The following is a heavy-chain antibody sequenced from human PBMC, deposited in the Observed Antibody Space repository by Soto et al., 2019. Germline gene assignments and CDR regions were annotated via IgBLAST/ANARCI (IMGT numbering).Heavy chain of an antibody. CDR2: INPNSGGT. V-gene: IGHV1-2*02. D-gene: IGHD3-22*01. CDR3: ARLYYYDSSGSGY. CDR1: GYTFTGYY. J-gene: IGHJ4*02. Sequence: GAPVKVSCKASGYTFTGYYMHWVRQAPGQGLEWMGWINPNSGGTNYAQKFQGRVTMTRDTSISTAYMELSRLRSDDTAVYYCARLYYYDSSGSGYWGQGTLVTVSS.